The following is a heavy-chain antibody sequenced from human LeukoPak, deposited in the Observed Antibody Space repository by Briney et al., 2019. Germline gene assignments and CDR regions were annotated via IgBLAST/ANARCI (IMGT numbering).Heavy chain of an antibody. J-gene: IGHJ4*02. CDR3: ARVRGIRFLEWLSFDY. CDR2: IYHRGST. Sequence: SSETLSLTCAVSGGSISSGGYSWSWIRQPPGKGLEWIGYIYHRGSTYYNPSLKSRVTISVARSKNQFALKLSSVTAADTAVYYCARVRGIRFLEWLSFDYWGQGTLVTVSS. D-gene: IGHD3-3*01. CDR1: GGSISSGGYS. V-gene: IGHV4-30-2*01.